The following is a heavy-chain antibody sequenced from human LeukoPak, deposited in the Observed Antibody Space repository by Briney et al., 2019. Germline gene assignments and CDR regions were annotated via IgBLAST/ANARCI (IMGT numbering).Heavy chain of an antibody. CDR3: AAERYDGPCRWFDP. J-gene: IGHJ5*02. V-gene: IGHV1-58*02. Sequence: SVKVSCKTSGFTFRTSAIQWVRQARGQRLEWIGWTVVGRGETKYAQDLQGRVTITTDMSTSTAYLELSGLRSEDTAVYYCAAERYDGPCRWFDPWGQGTLVTVSS. CDR2: TVVGRGET. D-gene: IGHD1-14*01. CDR1: GFTFRTSA.